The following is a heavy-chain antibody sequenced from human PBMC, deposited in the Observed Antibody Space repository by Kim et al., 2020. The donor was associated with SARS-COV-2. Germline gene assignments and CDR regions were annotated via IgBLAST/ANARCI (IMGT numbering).Heavy chain of an antibody. CDR1: GFTFSSYA. J-gene: IGHJ4*02. D-gene: IGHD3-10*01. Sequence: GGSLRLSCAASGFTFSSYAMHWVRQAPGKGLEWVSYISYDGSNKYYADSVKGRFSISRDNSKNTLYLQMNSLRAEDTAVYYCARGSERFVYYFDYWGQGT. CDR3: ARGSERFVYYFDY. V-gene: IGHV3-30-3*01. CDR2: ISYDGSNK.